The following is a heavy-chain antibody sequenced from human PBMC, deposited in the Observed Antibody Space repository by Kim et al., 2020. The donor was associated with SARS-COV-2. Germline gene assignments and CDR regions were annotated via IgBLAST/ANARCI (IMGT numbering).Heavy chain of an antibody. Sequence: KGRFTISRDNSKNTLYLQMNSLRAEDTAVYYCAKVTNYYDSSGAYGGVDYWGQGTLVTVSS. V-gene: IGHV3-23*01. D-gene: IGHD3-22*01. CDR3: AKVTNYYDSSGAYGGVDY. J-gene: IGHJ4*02.